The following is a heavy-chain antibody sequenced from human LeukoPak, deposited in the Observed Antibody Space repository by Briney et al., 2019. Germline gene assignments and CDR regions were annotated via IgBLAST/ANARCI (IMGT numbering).Heavy chain of an antibody. V-gene: IGHV3-30*04. CDR1: GFTFSSHA. Sequence: GGSLRLSCAASGFTFSSHAMHWVRQAPGKGLEWVAVISYDGSNKYYADSVKGRFTISRDNSKNTLYLQMNSLRAEDTAMYYCARVNSGSYYVYNWFDPWGQGTLVTVSS. J-gene: IGHJ5*02. CDR3: ARVNSGSYYVYNWFDP. D-gene: IGHD1-26*01. CDR2: ISYDGSNK.